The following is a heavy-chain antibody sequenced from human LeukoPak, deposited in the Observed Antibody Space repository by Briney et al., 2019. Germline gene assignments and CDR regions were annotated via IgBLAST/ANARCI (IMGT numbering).Heavy chain of an antibody. J-gene: IGHJ4*02. CDR1: GFTFDDYA. CDR2: ISWNSGSI. D-gene: IGHD6-13*01. V-gene: IGHV3-9*03. CDR3: AKGRYSSSWPYFDY. Sequence: GRSLRLSCAASGFTFDDYAMHWVRQAPGKGLEWVSGISWNSGSIGYADSVKGRFTISRDNAKNSLYLQMNSLRAEDMALYYCAKGRYSSSWPYFDYWGQGTLVTVSS.